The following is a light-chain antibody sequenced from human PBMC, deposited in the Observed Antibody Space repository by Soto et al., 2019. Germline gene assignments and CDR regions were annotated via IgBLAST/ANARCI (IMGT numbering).Light chain of an antibody. V-gene: IGLV2-11*01. CDR2: XXX. CDR3: CSYAGSYSWV. CDR1: SSDVGGYNF. J-gene: IGLJ3*02. Sequence: QSALTQPRSVSGSPGQSVTISCTGTSSDVGGYNFVSWYQQHPGKAPKFLIYXXXXXXXXXXXXXXGSKSGNTASLTISGXXXXXXXXYYCCSYAGSYSWVFGGGTKLTVL.